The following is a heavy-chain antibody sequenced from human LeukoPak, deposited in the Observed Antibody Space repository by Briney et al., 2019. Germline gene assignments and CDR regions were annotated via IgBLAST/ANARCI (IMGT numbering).Heavy chain of an antibody. J-gene: IGHJ6*03. D-gene: IGHD1-26*01. V-gene: IGHV4-39*01. CDR3: ARHGVEATPDYYYMDV. CDR1: GGSISSSSYY. Sequence: PSETLSLPCTVSGGSISSSSYYWGWIRQPPGKGLEWIGSIYYSGSTYYNPSLKSRVTISVDTSKNQFSLKLSSVTAADTAVYYCARHGVEATPDYYYMDVWGKGITVTVSS. CDR2: IYYSGST.